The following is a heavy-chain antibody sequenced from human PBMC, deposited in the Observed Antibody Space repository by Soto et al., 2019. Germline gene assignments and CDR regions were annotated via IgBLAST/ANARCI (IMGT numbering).Heavy chain of an antibody. Sequence: GGSLRLSCAASGFTFSSYGMHWVRQAPGKGLEWVAVIWYDGSNKYYADSVKGRFTISRDNSRNTLYLQMNSLRAEDTAVYYCARDLEAGMVDYYYGMDVWGQGTTVTVSS. J-gene: IGHJ6*02. CDR3: ARDLEAGMVDYYYGMDV. V-gene: IGHV3-33*01. CDR1: GFTFSSYG. D-gene: IGHD2-8*01. CDR2: IWYDGSNK.